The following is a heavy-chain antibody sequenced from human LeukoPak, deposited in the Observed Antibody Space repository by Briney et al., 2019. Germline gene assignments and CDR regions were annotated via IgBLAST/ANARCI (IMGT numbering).Heavy chain of an antibody. D-gene: IGHD7-27*01. J-gene: IGHJ2*01. CDR2: LHSGGHT. CDR3: VRGLSGVSSWYFDL. CDR1: GFTISSNY. Sequence: PGGSLRLPCAASGFTISSNYLSWVRQAPGKGLVWISALHSGGHTFYADSVRGRFTISRDISKNTLYLQMNDLGAEDTALYYCVRGLSGVSSWYFDLWGRGTLVSVSS. V-gene: IGHV3-53*01.